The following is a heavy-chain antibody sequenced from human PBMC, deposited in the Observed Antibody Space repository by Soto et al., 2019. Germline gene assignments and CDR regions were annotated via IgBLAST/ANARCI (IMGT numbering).Heavy chain of an antibody. D-gene: IGHD2-15*01. CDR1: GFTFSSYA. CDR2: ISYDGSNK. Sequence: LTCAASGFTFSSYAMHWVRQAPGKGLEWVAVISYDGSNKYYADSVKGRFTISRDNSKNTLYLQMNSLRAEDTAVYYCARDRHCSGGSCYFGMDVWGQGTTVTVSS. J-gene: IGHJ6*02. V-gene: IGHV3-30-3*01. CDR3: ARDRHCSGGSCYFGMDV.